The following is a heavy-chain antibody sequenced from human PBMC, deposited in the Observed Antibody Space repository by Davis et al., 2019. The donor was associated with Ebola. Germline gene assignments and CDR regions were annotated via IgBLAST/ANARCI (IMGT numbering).Heavy chain of an antibody. Sequence: GESLKISCAASGFTFSSYAMSWVRQAPGKGLEWVSAISGSGGSTYYADSVKGRFTISRDNSKNTLYLQMNSLRAEDMAIYYCAKDKNYDFWSGYPHDAFDIWGQGTMVTVPS. CDR2: ISGSGGST. D-gene: IGHD3-3*01. CDR3: AKDKNYDFWSGYPHDAFDI. V-gene: IGHV3-23*01. CDR1: GFTFSSYA. J-gene: IGHJ3*02.